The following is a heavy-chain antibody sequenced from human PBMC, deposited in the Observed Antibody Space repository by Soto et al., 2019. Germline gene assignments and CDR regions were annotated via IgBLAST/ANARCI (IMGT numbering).Heavy chain of an antibody. CDR2: ISWESGSI. J-gene: IGHJ4*02. CDR1: GFNFYDYA. V-gene: IGHV3-9*01. CDR3: ARFDYYDSSGYLDFGPK. Sequence: GGSLILSCAASGFNFYDYAMHWVRQIPGKGLEWVSGISWESGSIGYADSVKGRFSISRDNAKNSLYLQMNSLRAADTAVYYCARFDYYDSSGYLDFGPKWGQGTLVTVSS. D-gene: IGHD3-22*01.